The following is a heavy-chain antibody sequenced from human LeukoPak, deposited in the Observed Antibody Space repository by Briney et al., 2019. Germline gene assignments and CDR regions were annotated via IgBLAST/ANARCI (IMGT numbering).Heavy chain of an antibody. CDR2: ITGSGGSR. Sequence: EGSLRLSCAASGFTFSNYAMNWVRQAPGKGLEWVSSITGSGGSRYYADSVKGRFTISRDSSKNTLYLQMNSLRAEDTAVYYCAKGLLVDPGWGQGTLVTVSS. CDR1: GFTFSNYA. D-gene: IGHD2-8*01. J-gene: IGHJ4*02. CDR3: AKGLLVDPG. V-gene: IGHV3-23*01.